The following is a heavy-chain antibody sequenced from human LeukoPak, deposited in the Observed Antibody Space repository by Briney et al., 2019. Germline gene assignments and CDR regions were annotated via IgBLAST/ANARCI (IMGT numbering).Heavy chain of an antibody. J-gene: IGHJ6*03. CDR2: IFYNEGT. Sequence: SETLSLTCTVSSGSFRTYYWSWIRQPPGKGLEWIGYIFYNEGTSYNPSLKSRVTISVDTSNNQLSLKLSSVTAADTAVYYCARGGNKRGYYYYMDVWGKGTTVTISS. D-gene: IGHD2/OR15-2a*01. CDR1: SGSFRTYY. V-gene: IGHV4-59*08. CDR3: ARGGNKRGYYYYMDV.